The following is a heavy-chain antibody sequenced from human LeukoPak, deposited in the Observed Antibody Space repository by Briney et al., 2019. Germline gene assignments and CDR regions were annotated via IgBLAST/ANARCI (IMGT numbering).Heavy chain of an antibody. J-gene: IGHJ5*02. CDR1: GFSFNDYA. CDR2: ISSGGYDT. D-gene: IGHD3-22*01. V-gene: IGHV3-11*01. Sequence: GGSLRLSCAASGFSFNDYAMSWVRQAPGKGLEWVSYISSGGYDTYYADSVKGRFTISRDNAKNSVSLQMNSLRAEDTAVYYCARDLGQYYDTSDNWSDPWGQGTLVTVSS. CDR3: ARDLGQYYDTSDNWSDP.